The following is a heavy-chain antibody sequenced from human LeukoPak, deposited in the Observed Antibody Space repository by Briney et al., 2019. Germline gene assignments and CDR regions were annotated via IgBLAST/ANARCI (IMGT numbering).Heavy chain of an antibody. J-gene: IGHJ4*02. V-gene: IGHV3-23*01. CDR1: GFTVSSIY. D-gene: IGHD3-22*01. CDR2: ISGSGGDT. CDR3: AKEGRLTVAAVVVENYFDY. Sequence: GGSLRLSCAASGFTVSSIYMSWVRQAAGKGLEWVSGISGSGGDTYYTDSVKGRFTISRDNSKTTVYLQMNSLRTEDTATYYCAKEGRLTVAAVVVENYFDYWGQGTPVTVSA.